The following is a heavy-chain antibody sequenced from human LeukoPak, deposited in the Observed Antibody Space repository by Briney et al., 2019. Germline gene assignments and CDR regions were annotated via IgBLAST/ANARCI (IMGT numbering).Heavy chain of an antibody. Sequence: SETLSLTCTVSGGSISSSSYYWGWIRQPPGKGLEWIGSIYYSGSTYYNPSLKSRVTISVDTSENQFSLKLSSVTAADTAVYYCASVSAAGIDYWGQGTLVTVSS. CDR1: GGSISSSSYY. J-gene: IGHJ4*02. V-gene: IGHV4-39*07. CDR3: ASVSAAGIDY. D-gene: IGHD6-13*01. CDR2: IYYSGST.